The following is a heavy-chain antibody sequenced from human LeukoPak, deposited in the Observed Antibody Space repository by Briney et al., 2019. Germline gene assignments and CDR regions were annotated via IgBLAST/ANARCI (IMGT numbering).Heavy chain of an antibody. V-gene: IGHV3-21*01. CDR1: GFTFSSYS. J-gene: IGHJ4*02. CDR3: AREGGEMATGFDY. Sequence: GGSLRLSCAASGFTFSSYSMNWVRQAPGKGLEWVSSISSSSSYIYYADSVKGRFTISRDNAKNSLYLQMNSLRAEDTAVYYCAREGGEMATGFDYWGQGTLVTVSS. D-gene: IGHD5-24*01. CDR2: ISSSSSYI.